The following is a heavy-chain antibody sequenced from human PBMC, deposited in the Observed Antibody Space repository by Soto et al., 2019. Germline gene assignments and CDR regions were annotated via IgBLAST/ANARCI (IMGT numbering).Heavy chain of an antibody. Sequence: LXFTVSAGSVSSGSYYWSWIRQPPGKGLEWIGYIYYSGSTNYNPSLKSRVTISVDTSKNQFSLKLSSVTAADTAVYYCARVRGIAAIPTFDYWGQGTLVTGSS. CDR1: AGSVSSGSYY. CDR3: ARVRGIAAIPTFDY. CDR2: IYYSGST. V-gene: IGHV4-61*01. J-gene: IGHJ4*02. D-gene: IGHD6-13*01.